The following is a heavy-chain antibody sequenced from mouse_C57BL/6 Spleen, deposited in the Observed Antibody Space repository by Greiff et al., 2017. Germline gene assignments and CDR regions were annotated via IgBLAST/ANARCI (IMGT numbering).Heavy chain of an antibody. J-gene: IGHJ4*01. CDR3: ANLYGYEGAMDY. Sequence: QVHVKQSGAELAKPGASVKLSCKASGYTFTSYWMHWVKQRPGQGLEWIGYINPSSGYTKYNQKFKDKATLTADKSSSTAYMQLSSLTYEDSAVYDCANLYGYEGAMDYWGQGTSVTVSS. V-gene: IGHV1-7*01. D-gene: IGHD2-2*01. CDR2: INPSSGYT. CDR1: GYTFTSYW.